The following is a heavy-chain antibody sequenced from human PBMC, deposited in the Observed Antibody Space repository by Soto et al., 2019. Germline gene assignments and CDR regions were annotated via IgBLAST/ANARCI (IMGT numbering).Heavy chain of an antibody. Sequence: PERSLWGTCSDSGGTCSNKWIHWVRQAPGKGLGWVSHSGPYATDILYADSVKGRFIISRDNARNTVYLQMNSLEAEDTAVYYCAKLTQEVAPSWRQVSLVIFSS. D-gene: IGHD2-15*01. CDR2: SGPYATDI. V-gene: IGHV3-74*03. CDR3: AKLTQEVAPS. J-gene: IGHJ1*01. CDR1: GGTCSNKW.